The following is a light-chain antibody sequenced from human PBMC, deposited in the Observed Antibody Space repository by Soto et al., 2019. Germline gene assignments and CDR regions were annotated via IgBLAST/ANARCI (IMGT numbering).Light chain of an antibody. CDR1: SSDVGGYNY. V-gene: IGLV2-14*03. CDR2: DVS. J-gene: IGLJ2*01. Sequence: QSALTQPASVSGSPGQSITISCTGTSSDVGGYNYVSWYQQHPGKVPKLMIYDVSNRPSGVSNRFSGSKSGNTASLTISGLQAEDEADYYCSSYRSSTTVEFGGGTKLTVL. CDR3: SSYRSSTTVE.